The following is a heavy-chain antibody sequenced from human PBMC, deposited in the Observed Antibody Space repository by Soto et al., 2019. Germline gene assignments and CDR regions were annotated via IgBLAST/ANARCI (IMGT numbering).Heavy chain of an antibody. D-gene: IGHD3-10*01. CDR1: GFTFSSYG. J-gene: IGHJ5*02. CDR2: ISYDGSNK. CDR3: AKDRVLDVVRGSVSTTFDP. Sequence: PGGSLRLSCAASGFTFSSYGVHWVRQAPGKGLEWVAVISYDGSNKNYADSVKGRFTISRDNSKNTLYLQMNSLRVEDTAVYYCAKDRVLDVVRGSVSTTFDPWGQGTLVTVSS. V-gene: IGHV3-30*18.